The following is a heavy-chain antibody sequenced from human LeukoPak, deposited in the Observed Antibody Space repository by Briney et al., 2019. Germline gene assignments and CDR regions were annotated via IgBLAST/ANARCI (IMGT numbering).Heavy chain of an antibody. Sequence: ASVTVSCKASGYTFTSYYMHWVRQAPGQGLAWMGIINPSGGSTSYAQKFQGRVTMTRDTSTSTVYMELSSLRAEDTAVYYCARVGAGGIRSIAASRLAFDYWGQGTLVTVSS. CDR2: INPSGGST. V-gene: IGHV1-46*01. J-gene: IGHJ4*02. D-gene: IGHD6-13*01. CDR1: GYTFTSYY. CDR3: ARVGAGGIRSIAASRLAFDY.